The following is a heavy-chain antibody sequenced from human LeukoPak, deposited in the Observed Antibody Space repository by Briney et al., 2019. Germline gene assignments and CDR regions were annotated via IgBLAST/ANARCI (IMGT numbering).Heavy chain of an antibody. Sequence: GGSLRLSCAASGFTVSSNYMSWVRQAPGKGLEWVSVIYSGGSTYYADSVKGRFTISRDNAKNSLYLQMNSLRAEDTAVYYCAREGGYYDILTGYYTYYYYGMDVWGQGTTVTVSS. V-gene: IGHV3-53*01. CDR1: GFTVSSNY. CDR3: AREGGYYDILTGYYTYYYYGMDV. CDR2: IYSGGST. D-gene: IGHD3-9*01. J-gene: IGHJ6*02.